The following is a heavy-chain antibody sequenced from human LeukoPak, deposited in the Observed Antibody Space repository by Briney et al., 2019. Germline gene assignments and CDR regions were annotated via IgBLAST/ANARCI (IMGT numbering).Heavy chain of an antibody. Sequence: GESLQISCKGSGYSFSSYWIAWVRQMPGKGLEWMGIVFPGASDTRYSPSFQGQVTISADKSISTAYLQWSSLKASDTAMYYCAIMTSYGGTSYFDYWGQGTLVTVSS. D-gene: IGHD4-23*01. V-gene: IGHV5-51*01. CDR1: GYSFSSYW. J-gene: IGHJ4*02. CDR2: VFPGASDT. CDR3: AIMTSYGGTSYFDY.